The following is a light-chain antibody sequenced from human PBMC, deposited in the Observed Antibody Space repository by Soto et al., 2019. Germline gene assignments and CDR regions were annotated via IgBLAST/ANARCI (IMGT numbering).Light chain of an antibody. CDR2: GAS. J-gene: IGKJ4*01. Sequence: DIVLTQSPGTLSLSPGERATLSCRASQSVNSNYLAWYQQKPGQAPRLLIFGASTRATGISDRFRGSGSGTDFTLTINRLEPEDFAVYYCQQRSNSFGGGTKVEIK. V-gene: IGKV3D-20*02. CDR1: QSVNSNY. CDR3: QQRSNS.